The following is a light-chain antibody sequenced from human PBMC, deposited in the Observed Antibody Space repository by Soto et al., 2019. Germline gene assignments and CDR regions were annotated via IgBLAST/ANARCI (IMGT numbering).Light chain of an antibody. Sequence: EIVMTQSPATLSVSPGERATLSCRASQSVSSNLAWYQQKPGQAPRLLIYGASTRATGIPARFSGSVSGTEFTLTISSLQSEDFAVDYCQQYNNWPLTFGGGTKVEIK. CDR3: QQYNNWPLT. CDR1: QSVSSN. J-gene: IGKJ4*01. CDR2: GAS. V-gene: IGKV3-15*01.